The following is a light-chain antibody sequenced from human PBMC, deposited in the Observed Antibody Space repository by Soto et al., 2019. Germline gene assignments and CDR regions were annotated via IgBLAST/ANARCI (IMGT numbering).Light chain of an antibody. J-gene: IGKJ1*01. CDR3: QQYGSSPRT. V-gene: IGKV3-20*01. Sequence: IVLTQSPVTLSLSPGERATLSCRAIQSVSSSSLAWYQQRRGQAPRLLIHGASSRATGIPDRFSGSGSGTDFTLTISRLEPEDFAVYYCQQYGSSPRTFGQGTKVDIK. CDR1: QSVSSSS. CDR2: GAS.